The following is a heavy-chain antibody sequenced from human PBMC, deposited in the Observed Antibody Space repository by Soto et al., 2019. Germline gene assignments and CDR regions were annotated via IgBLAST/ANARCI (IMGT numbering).Heavy chain of an antibody. CDR2: IIPIFGTA. J-gene: IGHJ6*02. Sequence: SVKVSCKASGGTFSSYAISWVRQAPGQGLEWMGGIIPIFGTANYAQKFQGRVTITADESTSTAYMELSSLRSEDTAVYYCARGVVVAAIRYYYYGMDVWGQGTTVTVSS. CDR3: ARGVVVAAIRYYYYGMDV. V-gene: IGHV1-69*13. D-gene: IGHD2-15*01. CDR1: GGTFSSYA.